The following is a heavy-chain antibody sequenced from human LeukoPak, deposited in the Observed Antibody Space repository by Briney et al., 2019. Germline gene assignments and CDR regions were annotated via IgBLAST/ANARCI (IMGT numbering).Heavy chain of an antibody. V-gene: IGHV3-23*01. CDR3: ARSPFCGGDCYIGFDY. D-gene: IGHD2-21*02. Sequence: GGSLRLSCAASGFTLSSYAMSWVRQAPGKGLEWVSAISGSGGSTYYADSVKGRFTISRDNSKNTLYLQMNSLRAEDTAVYYCARSPFCGGDCYIGFDYWGQGTLATVSS. CDR1: GFTLSSYA. CDR2: ISGSGGST. J-gene: IGHJ4*02.